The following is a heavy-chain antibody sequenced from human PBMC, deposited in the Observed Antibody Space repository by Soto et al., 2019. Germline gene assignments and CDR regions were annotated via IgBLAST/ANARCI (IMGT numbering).Heavy chain of an antibody. V-gene: IGHV3-7*01. J-gene: IGHJ5*02. CDR2: IKQDGSEK. CDR3: ARAGGYDFWSLFDP. D-gene: IGHD3-3*01. CDR1: GFTFSDYR. Sequence: EVQLEESGGGLVQPGGSLRLSCVASGFTFSDYRMSWVRQAPGKGPEWVANIKQDGSEKNCKDSVKGRFSISRDNTKNSLCLQMNSLRADDTAVYHCARAGGYDFWSLFDPWGQGTLVTVSS.